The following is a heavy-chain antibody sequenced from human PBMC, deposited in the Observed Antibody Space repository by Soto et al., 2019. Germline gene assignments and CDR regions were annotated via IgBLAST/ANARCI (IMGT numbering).Heavy chain of an antibody. J-gene: IGHJ4*02. Sequence: GSLSLSCAAPGFTFSSYAMSCVLQAPGKGLEWVSAISGSGGSTYYADSVKGRFTISRDNSKNTQYLQMNSLRAEDTAVYYCAKDLYSRRITIFGVVTPNFDYWGQGTLVTVSS. D-gene: IGHD3-3*01. CDR1: GFTFSSYA. CDR2: ISGSGGST. V-gene: IGHV3-23*01. CDR3: AKDLYSRRITIFGVVTPNFDY.